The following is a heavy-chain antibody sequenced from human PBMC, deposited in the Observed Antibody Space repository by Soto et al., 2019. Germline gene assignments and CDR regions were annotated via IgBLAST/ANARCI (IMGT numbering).Heavy chain of an antibody. V-gene: IGHV3-23*01. J-gene: IGHJ4*02. CDR1: GFTFSNYA. Sequence: GGSLRLSCAASGFTFSNYAMSWVRQAPGKGLEWVSIISSSADNIEYADSVKGRITVSRDNSRNTLYLHMDSLRAEDTAVYYCARGRGSTGYLGREHYFDYWGQGTLVTVSS. CDR3: ARGRGSTGYLGREHYFDY. CDR2: ISSSADNI. D-gene: IGHD2-2*01.